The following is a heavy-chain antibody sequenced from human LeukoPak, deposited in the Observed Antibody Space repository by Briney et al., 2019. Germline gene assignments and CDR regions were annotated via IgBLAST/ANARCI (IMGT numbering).Heavy chain of an antibody. Sequence: PSETLSLTCAVYGVSFSGYYWSWIRQPPGKGLEWIGEINHSGSTNYNPSLKSRVTISVDTSKNQFSLKLSSVTAADTAVYYCARGPRGIAFFWGQGTLVTVSS. D-gene: IGHD3-3*02. CDR2: INHSGST. CDR1: GVSFSGYY. V-gene: IGHV4-34*01. J-gene: IGHJ4*02. CDR3: ARGPRGIAFF.